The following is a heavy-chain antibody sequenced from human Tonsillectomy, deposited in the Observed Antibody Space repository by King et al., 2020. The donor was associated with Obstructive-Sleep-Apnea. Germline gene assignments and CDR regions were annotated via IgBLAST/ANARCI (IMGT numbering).Heavy chain of an antibody. D-gene: IGHD2-8*01. Sequence: LQLQESGPGLVKPSETLSLTCTVSGGSISGYYWSWIRQPPGKGLEWIGDISYSGSTNYNPSLKSRVTISVDTSKNQFSLKLSSVTAADTAVYYCARETDVYAYFDYWGQGTLVTVSS. V-gene: IGHV4-59*01. CDR2: ISYSGST. J-gene: IGHJ4*02. CDR3: ARETDVYAYFDY. CDR1: GGSISGYY.